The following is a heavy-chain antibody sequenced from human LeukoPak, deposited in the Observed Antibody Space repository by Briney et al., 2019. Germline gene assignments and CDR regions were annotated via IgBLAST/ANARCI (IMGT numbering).Heavy chain of an antibody. D-gene: IGHD6-13*01. CDR3: ARDVGIAGSTWFDP. CDR2: ISSSSSTI. CDR1: GFTFSSYS. J-gene: IGHJ5*02. V-gene: IGHV3-48*01. Sequence: QPGGSLRLSCAASGFTFSSYSMNWVRQAPGKGLEWVSYISSSSSTIYYADSVKGRFTISRDNAENSLYLQMNSLRAEDTAVYYCARDVGIAGSTWFDPWGQGTLVTVSS.